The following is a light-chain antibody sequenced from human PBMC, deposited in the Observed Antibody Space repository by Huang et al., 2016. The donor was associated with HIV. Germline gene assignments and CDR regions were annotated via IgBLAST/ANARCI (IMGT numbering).Light chain of an antibody. CDR1: QSIGRY. CDR2: DAS. J-gene: IGKJ1*01. CDR3: QQRSSLTPTT. Sequence: EIILTQSPATLSLSPGERATLSCRASQSIGRYLSWYQQKPGQAPRLLIYDASNRATGIPARFSGGGSGTDFTLTIRGLEPEDFAVYFCQQRSSLTPTTFGRGTKVE. V-gene: IGKV3-11*01.